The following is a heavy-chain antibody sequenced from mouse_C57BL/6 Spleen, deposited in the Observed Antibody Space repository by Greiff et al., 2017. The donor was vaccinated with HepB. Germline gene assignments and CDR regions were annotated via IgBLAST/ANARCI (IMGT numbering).Heavy chain of an antibody. V-gene: IGHV1-19*01. CDR3: ARNPVTGTNCAMDY. CDR2: INPYNGGT. CDR1: GYTFTDYY. J-gene: IGHJ4*01. Sequence: EVQLQQSGPVLVKPGASVKMSCKASGYTFTDYYMNWVKQSHGKSLEWIGVINPYNGGTSYNQKFKGKATLTVDKSSSTAYMELNSLTSEDSAVYYCARNPVTGTNCAMDYWGRGTSVTVSS. D-gene: IGHD4-1*01.